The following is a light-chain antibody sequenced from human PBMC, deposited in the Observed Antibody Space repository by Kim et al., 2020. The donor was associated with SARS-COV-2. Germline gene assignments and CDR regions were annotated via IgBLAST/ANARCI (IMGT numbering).Light chain of an antibody. V-gene: IGLV3-19*01. J-gene: IGLJ3*02. CDR2: GKY. CDR3: NSRDSSGDHVV. Sequence: SSELTQDPAVSVALGQTVRLTCQGDSLRNYYATWYQQRPGQAPVLVLFGKYNRPSGNPDRFSGSGSGNTASLTIPGAQAEDEADYYCNSRDSSGDHVVFGGETKLTVL. CDR1: SLRNYY.